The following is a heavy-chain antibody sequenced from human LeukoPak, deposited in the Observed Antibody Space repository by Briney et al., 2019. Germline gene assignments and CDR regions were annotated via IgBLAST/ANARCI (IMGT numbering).Heavy chain of an antibody. Sequence: GGSLRLSCAASGFTFSDYYMSWIRQAPGKGLEWVSYISSSSSYTNYADSVKGRFTISRDNAKNPLYLKMNSLRAEDTAVYYCARGIGDGGTYYWGQGTLVTVSS. CDR3: ARGIGDGGTYY. CDR2: ISSSSSYT. V-gene: IGHV3-11*05. J-gene: IGHJ4*02. D-gene: IGHD2-15*01. CDR1: GFTFSDYY.